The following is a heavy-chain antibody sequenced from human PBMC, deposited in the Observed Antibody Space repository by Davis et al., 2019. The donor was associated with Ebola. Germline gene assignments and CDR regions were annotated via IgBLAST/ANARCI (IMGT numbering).Heavy chain of an antibody. D-gene: IGHD6-19*01. Sequence: GESLKISCAASGFTVSSNYMIWVRQAPGKGLEWVSLLYSSGSTFYADSVKGRFIISRDNYENTLYLQMNSLRVEDTAVYFCARDPSGGSGWSVGYYGVDVWGKGTTVTVSS. CDR3: ARDPSGGSGWSVGYYGVDV. V-gene: IGHV3-53*01. CDR2: LYSSGST. CDR1: GFTVSSNY. J-gene: IGHJ6*04.